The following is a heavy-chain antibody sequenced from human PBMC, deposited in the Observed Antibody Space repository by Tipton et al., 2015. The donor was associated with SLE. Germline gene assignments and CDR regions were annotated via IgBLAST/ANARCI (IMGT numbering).Heavy chain of an antibody. CDR2: ISWNSGSI. CDR1: GFTFDDYA. J-gene: IGHJ4*02. Sequence: SLRLSCAASGFTFDDYAMHWVRQVPGKGPEWVSGISWNSGSIGCADSVKGRFTISRDNAKNSLYLQMNTLRAEDTALYYCAKDIEGYFDYWGQGTLVTVSS. V-gene: IGHV3-9*01. CDR3: AKDIEGYFDY.